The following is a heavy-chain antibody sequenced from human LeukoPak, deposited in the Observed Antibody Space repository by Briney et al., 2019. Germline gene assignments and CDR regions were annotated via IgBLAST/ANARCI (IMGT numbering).Heavy chain of an antibody. D-gene: IGHD2-21*01. CDR2: ISYDGSNK. V-gene: IGHV3-30-3*01. Sequence: GRSLRLSCAASGFTFSSYAMHWVRQAPGKGLEWVAVISYDGSNKYYADSVKGRFTISRDNSKNTLYLQMNSLRAEDTAVYYCARDFSAYLRGMDVWGQGTTVTVSS. CDR1: GFTFSSYA. CDR3: ARDFSAYLRGMDV. J-gene: IGHJ6*02.